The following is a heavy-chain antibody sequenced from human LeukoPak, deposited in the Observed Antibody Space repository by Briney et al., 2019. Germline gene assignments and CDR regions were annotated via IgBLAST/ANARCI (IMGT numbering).Heavy chain of an antibody. V-gene: IGHV3-33*01. CDR2: IWYDGSNK. Sequence: GGSLRLSCAASGFTFSSYGMHWVRQAPGKGLEWVAVIWYDGSNKYYADSVKGRFTISRDNSKNTLYLQVNSLRAEDTAVYYCARERAPYYLDYWGQGTLVTVSS. CDR1: GFTFSSYG. CDR3: ARERAPYYLDY. J-gene: IGHJ4*02.